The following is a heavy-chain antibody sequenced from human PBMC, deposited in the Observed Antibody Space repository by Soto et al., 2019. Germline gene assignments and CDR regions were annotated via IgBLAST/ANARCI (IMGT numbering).Heavy chain of an antibody. J-gene: IGHJ6*02. Sequence: GGSLRLSCAASGFIFSNAWMSWVRQATGKGLEWVGRIKSKIDGGTTDYAAPVKGRFTISRDDSKNTLYLQMNSLKTGDTAVYYCTTSARDILTGYYTDVWGQGTTVTVSS. D-gene: IGHD3-9*01. V-gene: IGHV3-15*01. CDR2: IKSKIDGGTT. CDR1: GFIFSNAW. CDR3: TTSARDILTGYYTDV.